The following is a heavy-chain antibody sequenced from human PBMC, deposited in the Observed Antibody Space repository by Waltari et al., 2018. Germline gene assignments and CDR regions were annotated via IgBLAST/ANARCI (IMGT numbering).Heavy chain of an antibody. J-gene: IGHJ4*02. CDR2: ISKTSGTI. V-gene: IGHV3-48*02. D-gene: IGHD6-13*01. Sequence: EVQLVESGGGVVQSGGFLGRSGAASGGIFSNYNMNWVRQAPGKGREGISYISKTSGTIFYAESVKGRFTISRDNAKNSLYLQMSSLRDDDTAFYYCAREPATVAAAVDYWGQGTLVTVSS. CDR3: AREPATVAAAVDY. CDR1: GGIFSNYN.